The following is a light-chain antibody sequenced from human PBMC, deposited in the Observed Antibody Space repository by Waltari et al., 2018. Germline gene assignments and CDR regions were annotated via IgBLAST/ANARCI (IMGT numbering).Light chain of an antibody. J-gene: IGKJ1*01. V-gene: IGKV1-5*03. CDR3: QQYNSYPRT. Sequence: DIQITQSPSTLSASLGDRVTVTCRASHTISSWLAWYQQKPGKAPKLLIYKASSLESGVPSRFSGSGSGTEFTLTISSLQPDDFAIYYCQQYNSYPRTFGQGTKVEI. CDR2: KAS. CDR1: HTISSW.